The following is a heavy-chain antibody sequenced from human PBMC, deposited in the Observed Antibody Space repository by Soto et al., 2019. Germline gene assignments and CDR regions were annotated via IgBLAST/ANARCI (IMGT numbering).Heavy chain of an antibody. J-gene: IGHJ6*02. V-gene: IGHV1-69*19. CDR3: ASGGYYDSSGPLYYYGMDV. Sequence: QVQLVQSGAEVKKPGSSVKVSCKASGGTFSSYAISWVRQAPGQGLEWMGGIIPIFGTANYAQKFQGRVTITADESTSTAYMELSSLRPEDTAVYYCASGGYYDSSGPLYYYGMDVWGQGTTVTVSS. CDR2: IIPIFGTA. D-gene: IGHD3-22*01. CDR1: GGTFSSYA.